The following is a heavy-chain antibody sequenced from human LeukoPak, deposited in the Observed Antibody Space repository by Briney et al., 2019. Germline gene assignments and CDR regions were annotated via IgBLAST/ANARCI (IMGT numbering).Heavy chain of an antibody. D-gene: IGHD2/OR15-2a*01. CDR1: GGSISSSSYY. V-gene: IGHV4-39*01. J-gene: IGHJ5*02. CDR3: ARGRGWLYFERMSWFDP. CDR2: IYYSGST. Sequence: PSGTLSLTCTVSGGSISSSSYYWGWIRQPPGKGLEWIGSIYYSGSTYYNPSLKSRVTISVDTSKNQFSLKLSSVTAADTAVYYCARGRGWLYFERMSWFDPWGQGALVTVSS.